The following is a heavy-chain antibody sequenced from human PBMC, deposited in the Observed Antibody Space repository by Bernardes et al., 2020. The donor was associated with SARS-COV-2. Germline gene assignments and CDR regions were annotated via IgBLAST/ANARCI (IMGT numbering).Heavy chain of an antibody. CDR2: IWYDGSNK. CDR3: AREVSSREVSHFDY. Sequence: GGSLRLSCAASGFTFSSYGMHWVRQAPGKGLEWVAVIWYDGSNKYYADSVKGRFTISRDNSKNTLYLQMNSLRAEDTAVYYCAREVSSREVSHFDYWGQGTLVTVSS. J-gene: IGHJ4*02. D-gene: IGHD6-13*01. CDR1: GFTFSSYG. V-gene: IGHV3-33*08.